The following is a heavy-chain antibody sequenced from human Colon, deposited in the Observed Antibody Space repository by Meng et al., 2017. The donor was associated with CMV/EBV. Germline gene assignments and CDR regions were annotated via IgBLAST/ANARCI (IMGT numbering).Heavy chain of an antibody. CDR3: AHRFLRDSSSALHFDS. CDR2: IYWDDDK. CDR1: GFSLSTNGLT. Sequence: ITLKASGPTQVKPTQTLRLPCPFSGFSLSTNGLTVGWIRQPPGKALEWLALIYWDDDKRYSPSLKSRLTITKDTSKNQVVLTMINMDPVDTATYYCAHRFLRDSSSALHFDSWGQGTLVTVSS. V-gene: IGHV2-5*02. D-gene: IGHD6-6*01. J-gene: IGHJ4*02.